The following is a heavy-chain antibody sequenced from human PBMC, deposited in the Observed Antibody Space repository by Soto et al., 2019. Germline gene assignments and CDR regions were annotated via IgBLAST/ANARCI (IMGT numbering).Heavy chain of an antibody. CDR3: ARHVDSRGHVPGDMDV. J-gene: IGHJ6*02. D-gene: IGHD3-10*01. CDR1: GGSISSPTDY. Sequence: PSETLSLTCTVSGGSISSPTDYWGWIRQPPGKGLEWIGNIYYSGSTYYNPSLKSRLTISVDTSSNHFSLRLSSVTAADTAVYYCARHVDSRGHVPGDMDVWGQGTTVTVSS. V-gene: IGHV4-39*01. CDR2: IYYSGST.